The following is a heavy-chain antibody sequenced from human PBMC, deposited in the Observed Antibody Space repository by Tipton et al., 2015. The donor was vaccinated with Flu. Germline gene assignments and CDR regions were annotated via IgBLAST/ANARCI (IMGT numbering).Heavy chain of an antibody. CDR2: IYPSGTT. V-gene: IGHV4-39*01. J-gene: IGHJ4*02. CDR3: ARLSYYDVDLRNFYFDY. CDR1: SGSIRSTNYF. Sequence: TLSLTCTVSSGSIRSTNYFCAWIRQPPGKRLELIGSIYPSGTTYYNPSLKSRVTISVDTSKNQFSLKLNSVTAADTAVYYCARLSYYDVDLRNFYFDYWGLGALVTVSS. D-gene: IGHD3-10*02.